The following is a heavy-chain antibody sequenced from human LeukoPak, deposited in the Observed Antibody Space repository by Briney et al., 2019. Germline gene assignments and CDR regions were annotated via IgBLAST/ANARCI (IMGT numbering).Heavy chain of an antibody. CDR2: MNPNSGNT. V-gene: IGHV1-8*01. CDR1: GYTFTNYD. D-gene: IGHD3-22*01. Sequence: ASVKVSCKASGYTFTNYDINWVRQATGQGLEWMGWMNPNSGNTGYAQKFQGRVTMTRNTSISTAYMELSSLRSEDTAVYYCARGYYYDSSGYYAAWGQGTLVTVSS. J-gene: IGHJ4*02. CDR3: ARGYYYDSSGYYAA.